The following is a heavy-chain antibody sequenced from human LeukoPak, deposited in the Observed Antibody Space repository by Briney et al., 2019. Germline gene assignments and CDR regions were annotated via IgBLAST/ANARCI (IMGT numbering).Heavy chain of an antibody. CDR3: AKTLNDYSNYVFDY. V-gene: IGHV3-23*01. J-gene: IGHJ4*02. CDR1: GFTFSSSA. CDR2: ICGSGGST. D-gene: IGHD4-11*01. Sequence: GGSLRLSCAASGFTFSSSAMSWDRQAPGKGLEWVSGICGSGGSTYYAGSVKGRFTISRDKSKNMLYLQMNSLRTEDTAIYYCAKTLNDYSNYVFDYWGQGTLVTVSS.